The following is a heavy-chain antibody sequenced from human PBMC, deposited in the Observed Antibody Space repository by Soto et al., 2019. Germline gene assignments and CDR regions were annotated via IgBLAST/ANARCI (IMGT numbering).Heavy chain of an antibody. CDR2: IYYSGST. CDR3: ARDVGEDVWGSYGPFDY. Sequence: NPSETLSLTCTVSGGSVSSGSYYWSWIRQPPGKGLEWIGYIYYSGSTNYNPSLKSRVTISVDTSKNQFSLKLSSVTAADTAVYYCARDVGEDVWGSYGPFDYWGQGTLVTVSS. V-gene: IGHV4-61*01. J-gene: IGHJ4*02. CDR1: GGSVSSGSYY. D-gene: IGHD3-16*01.